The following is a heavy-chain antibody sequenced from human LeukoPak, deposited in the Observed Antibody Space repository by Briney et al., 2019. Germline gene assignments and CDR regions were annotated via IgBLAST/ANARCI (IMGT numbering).Heavy chain of an antibody. Sequence: SETLSLTCTVSGGSISSRNYYWAWIRQSPGKGLEWIGIIYYTGSTNYNPSLKSRVTISVDTSKNQFSLELTSVTAADTAVYYCARASYSSSPFYYGMDVWGQGTTVTVSS. CDR3: ARASYSSSPFYYGMDV. CDR2: IYYTGST. D-gene: IGHD6-13*01. J-gene: IGHJ6*02. V-gene: IGHV4-39*07. CDR1: GGSISSRNYY.